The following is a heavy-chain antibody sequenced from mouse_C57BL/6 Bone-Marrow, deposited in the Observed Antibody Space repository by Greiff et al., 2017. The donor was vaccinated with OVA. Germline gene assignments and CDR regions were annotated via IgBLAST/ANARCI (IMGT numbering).Heavy chain of an antibody. D-gene: IGHD4-1*01. CDR2: GRGLDWIG. V-gene: IGHV1-87*01. Sequence: QVQLQQSGPELARPWASVKISSQAFSTFSRGVHFAIRNPTYWLRWVKQRPGRGLDWIGAIYPGNGDTCYNEKFKSKATLTVDTSSSTDYMQLSSLTSEDSAVYYCVLGRGAYWGQGTLGTVSA. CDR3: SEDSAVYYCVLGRGAY. CDR1: STFSRGVH. J-gene: IGHJ3*01.